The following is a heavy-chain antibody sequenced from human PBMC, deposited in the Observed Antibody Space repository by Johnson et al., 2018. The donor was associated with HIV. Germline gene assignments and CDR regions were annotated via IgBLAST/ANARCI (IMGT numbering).Heavy chain of an antibody. Sequence: QVQLVESGGGLVQPGRSLRLSCVASGFMFSTYAMHWVRQAPGKGLEWVAVISYDGSNTYYPDSVKGRFTISRDNFKNTLYLQMDSLRAEDTAVYFCAREMVAAKDAFDIWGQGTMVTVSS. D-gene: IGHD2-15*01. CDR1: GFMFSTYA. CDR2: ISYDGSNT. V-gene: IGHV3-30*04. CDR3: AREMVAAKDAFDI. J-gene: IGHJ3*02.